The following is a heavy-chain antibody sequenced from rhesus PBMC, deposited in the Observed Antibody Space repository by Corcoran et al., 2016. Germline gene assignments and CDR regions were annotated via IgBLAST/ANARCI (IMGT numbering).Heavy chain of an antibody. Sequence: QVQLQESGPGVVKPSETLSLTCAVSGVSISGFDLWTWLRPPPGRGLSWIGFIYGGSGSTSYNPSLKNRVTISKDTSKNQFSLKLSSVPAADTAVYYCARKMVVVSTFFFDYWGQGVLVPVSS. CDR3: ARKMVVVSTFFFDY. J-gene: IGHJ4*01. V-gene: IGHV4S7*01. D-gene: IGHD2-21*01. CDR2: IYGGSGST. CDR1: GVSISGFDL.